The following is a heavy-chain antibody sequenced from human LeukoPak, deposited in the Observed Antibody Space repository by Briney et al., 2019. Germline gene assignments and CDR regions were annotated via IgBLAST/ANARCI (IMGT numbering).Heavy chain of an antibody. CDR1: GFTFSIYW. CDR3: ARTQPPDV. J-gene: IGHJ6*04. CDR2: INQDGSQK. V-gene: IGHV3-7*01. Sequence: GGSLRLSCAASGFTFSIYWMSWVRQAPGKGLEWVANINQDGSQKYYVDSVKGRFTISRDNAKNSLYLQMNSLRAEDTAVYYCARTQPPDVWGKGTTVTVSS.